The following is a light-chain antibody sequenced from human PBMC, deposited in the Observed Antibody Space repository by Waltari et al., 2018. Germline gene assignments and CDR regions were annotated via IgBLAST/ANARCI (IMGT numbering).Light chain of an antibody. J-gene: IGKJ1*01. V-gene: IGKV1-5*03. CDR3: QQYNRYST. Sequence: DIQMTQSPSTLSASVGDRVAIPCRASQRVNSWLAWYQQKPGKAPKFLIYKASILESGVPSRFSGSGSGTEFTLTISNLQPDDFATYYCQQYNRYSTFGQGTKVELK. CDR1: QRVNSW. CDR2: KAS.